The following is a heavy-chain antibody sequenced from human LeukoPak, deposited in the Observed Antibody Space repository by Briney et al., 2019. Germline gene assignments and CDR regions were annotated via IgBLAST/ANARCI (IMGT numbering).Heavy chain of an antibody. V-gene: IGHV3-7*01. CDR3: ARDKPRGSYDGSIFDS. D-gene: IGHD3-16*01. CDR1: GFTFSSYW. Sequence: GGSLRLSCEVSGFTFSSYWMSWVRQAPGKGLEWVAIISYDGGEIYYVDSVKGRFTLSRDNAKSSVYLQMNSLRAEDAAGYYCARDKPRGSYDGSIFDSWGQGTLVTVSS. CDR2: ISYDGGEI. J-gene: IGHJ4*02.